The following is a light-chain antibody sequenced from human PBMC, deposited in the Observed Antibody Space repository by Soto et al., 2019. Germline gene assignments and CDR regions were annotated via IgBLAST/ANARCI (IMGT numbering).Light chain of an antibody. V-gene: IGKV3-15*01. CDR2: GAS. J-gene: IGKJ1*01. Sequence: EIMMTQSPVTLSVSPGERATISCRASQTVSTNLAWYQLKPGQAPRLLLYGASTRATGIPARFSGSGSGTEFTLTISSLQSEDVAVYYCQQYNNWPRTFGQGTKV. CDR3: QQYNNWPRT. CDR1: QTVSTN.